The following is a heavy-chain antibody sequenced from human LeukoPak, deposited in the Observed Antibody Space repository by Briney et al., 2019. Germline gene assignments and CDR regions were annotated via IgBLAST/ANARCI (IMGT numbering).Heavy chain of an antibody. D-gene: IGHD3-3*01. CDR2: ISAYNGNT. V-gene: IGHV1-18*01. CDR1: GGTFSSYA. J-gene: IGHJ4*02. Sequence: ASVKVSCKASGGTFSSYAISWVRQAPGQGLEWMGWISAYNGNTNYAQKLQGRVTMTTDTSTSTAYMELRSLRSDDTAVYYCARVNTIFGVVINLGYWGQGTLVTVSS. CDR3: ARVNTIFGVVINLGY.